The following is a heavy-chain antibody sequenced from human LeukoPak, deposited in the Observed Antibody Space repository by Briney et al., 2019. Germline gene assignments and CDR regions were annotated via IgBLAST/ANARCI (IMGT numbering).Heavy chain of an antibody. CDR3: AGWFGELLSLFAY. V-gene: IGHV4-38-2*01. Sequence: PSETLSLTCGVSGYSISRGYYCGWIRQPPGKGLEWIGSIYHTGNTYYNPSLKSRVTISVDTSKNQFSLKVRSVTAADTAAYYCAGWFGELLSLFAYWGQGTLVTVSS. CDR1: GYSISRGYY. J-gene: IGHJ4*02. D-gene: IGHD3-10*01. CDR2: IYHTGNT.